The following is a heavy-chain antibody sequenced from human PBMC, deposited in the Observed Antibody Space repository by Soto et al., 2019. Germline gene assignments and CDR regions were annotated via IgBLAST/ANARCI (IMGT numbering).Heavy chain of an antibody. CDR3: ARDRVEYYDILTGYYFDY. CDR1: GYTFTNYG. Sequence: VKVSCKASGYTFTNYGISWVRQAPGQGLEWMGWISAYNGNTNYVQKLQGRVTMTTDTSTSTAYMELRSLRSDDTALYYCARDRVEYYDILTGYYFDYWGQGTTVTVSS. D-gene: IGHD3-9*01. J-gene: IGHJ4*03. CDR2: ISAYNGNT. V-gene: IGHV1-18*01.